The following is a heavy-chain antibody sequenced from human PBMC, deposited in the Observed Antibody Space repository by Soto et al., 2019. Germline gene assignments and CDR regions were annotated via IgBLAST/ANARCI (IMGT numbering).Heavy chain of an antibody. CDR2: INAGNGNT. V-gene: IGHV1-3*01. CDR3: ASGVKGGSNPEVGVFNYYYYYGIDV. Sequence: ASVKVSCKASGYTFTSYAIHWVRQAPGQRLEWMGWINAGNGNTKYSQKFQGRVTITRDTSASTAYMELSSLRSEDTAVYYCASGVKGGSNPEVGVFNYYYYYGIDVWGQGTTVTV. J-gene: IGHJ6*02. D-gene: IGHD1-26*01. CDR1: GYTFTSYA.